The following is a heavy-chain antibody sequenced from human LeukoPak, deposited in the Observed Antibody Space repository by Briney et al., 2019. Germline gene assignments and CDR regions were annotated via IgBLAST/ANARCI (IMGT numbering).Heavy chain of an antibody. D-gene: IGHD3-22*01. Sequence: ASVKVSCKTSGYTFTSHGISWVRQAPGQGLEYMGWISGYNDDTNYAQRFQGRLTMTKDTSTSTAYMELRSLTSADAAVYYCAKDSFTTIVVVTNDAFDFWGQGTMVIVSS. J-gene: IGHJ3*01. V-gene: IGHV1-18*01. CDR3: AKDSFTTIVVVTNDAFDF. CDR2: ISGYNDDT. CDR1: GYTFTSHG.